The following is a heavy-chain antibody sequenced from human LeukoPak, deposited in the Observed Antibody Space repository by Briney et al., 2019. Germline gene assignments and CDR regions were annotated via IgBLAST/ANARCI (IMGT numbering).Heavy chain of an antibody. CDR2: ISGSDGTA. V-gene: IGHV3-23*01. J-gene: IGHJ4*02. Sequence: GGSLRLSCAASGFFFSTYAMSWVRQPPGKGLEWVSGISGSDGTAYYADSVKGRFTISRDNSKNTLYLQMNSLRAEDTAVYYCAKVEEQWLARGGYFDYWGQGTLVTVSS. CDR1: GFFFSTYA. D-gene: IGHD6-19*01. CDR3: AKVEEQWLARGGYFDY.